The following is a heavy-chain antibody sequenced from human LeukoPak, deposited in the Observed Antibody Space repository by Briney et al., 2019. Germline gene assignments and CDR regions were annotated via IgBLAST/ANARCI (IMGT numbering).Heavy chain of an antibody. CDR1: GYTFTGYY. D-gene: IGHD3-22*01. CDR3: ARGNRRGYYSPLDY. Sequence: GASVKVFCKASGYTFTGYYMHWVRQAPGQGLEWMGWINPNSGGTNYAQKFQGWVTMTRDTSISTAYMELSRLRSDDTAVYYCARGNRRGYYSPLDYWGQGTLVTVSS. V-gene: IGHV1-2*04. CDR2: INPNSGGT. J-gene: IGHJ4*02.